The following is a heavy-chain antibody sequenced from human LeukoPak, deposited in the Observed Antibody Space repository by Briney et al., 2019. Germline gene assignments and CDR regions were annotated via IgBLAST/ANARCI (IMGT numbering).Heavy chain of an antibody. J-gene: IGHJ4*02. V-gene: IGHV3-21*01. CDR3: ARLYYYDSSGSISVDY. D-gene: IGHD3-22*01. CDR1: GFTFSSYS. CDR2: ISSSSSYI. Sequence: GGSLRLSCAASGFTFSSYSMNWVRQAPGKGLEWVSSISSSSSYIYYADSVKGRFTISRDNAKNSLYLQMNSLRAEDTAVYYCARLYYYDSSGSISVDYWGQGTLVTVSS.